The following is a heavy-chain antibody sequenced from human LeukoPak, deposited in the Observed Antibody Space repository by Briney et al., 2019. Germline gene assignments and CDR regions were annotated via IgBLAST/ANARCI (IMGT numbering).Heavy chain of an antibody. CDR2: IYYSGGT. CDR3: ASPVWSGSLGDYYYMDV. V-gene: IGHV4-59*12. CDR1: GGSLSGYY. D-gene: IGHD3-3*01. J-gene: IGHJ6*03. Sequence: SETLSLTCTVSGGSLSGYYWSWVRQPPGERLEWIGYIYYSGGTNYNPPLKSRVTISVDTSKNQFSLKLSSVTAADTAVYYCASPVWSGSLGDYYYMDVWGKGTTVTVSS.